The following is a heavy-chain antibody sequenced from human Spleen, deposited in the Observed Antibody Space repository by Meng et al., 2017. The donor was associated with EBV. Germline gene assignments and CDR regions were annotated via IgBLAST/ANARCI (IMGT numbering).Heavy chain of an antibody. CDR2: IIPMFGTT. V-gene: IGHV1-69*01. J-gene: IGHJ4*02. D-gene: IGHD5-24*01. Sequence: VQLVQSGAEVKKPGSSVKVSCKASGGTFGSYAISWVRQAPGQGLEGMGGIIPMFGTTNYAQKFQGRVTITADESTSTAYMELSSLRSEDTAVYYCAIDGYNPYYFDHWGQGTLVTVSS. CDR1: GGTFGSYA. CDR3: AIDGYNPYYFDH.